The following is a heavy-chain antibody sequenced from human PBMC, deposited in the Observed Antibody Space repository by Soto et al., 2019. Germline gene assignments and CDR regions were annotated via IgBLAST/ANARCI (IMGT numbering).Heavy chain of an antibody. CDR2: IYYSGST. CDR1: GGSISSGGYY. V-gene: IGHV4-31*03. Sequence: KTSETLSLTCTVSGGSISSGGYYWSWIRQHPGKGLEWLGYIYYSGSTYYNPSLKSRVTIPVDTSKNQFSLKLSSVTAADTAVYYCAREGGYCSGGRCSQNNWFDPWGQGTLVTVSS. D-gene: IGHD2-15*01. CDR3: AREGGYCSGGRCSQNNWFDP. J-gene: IGHJ5*02.